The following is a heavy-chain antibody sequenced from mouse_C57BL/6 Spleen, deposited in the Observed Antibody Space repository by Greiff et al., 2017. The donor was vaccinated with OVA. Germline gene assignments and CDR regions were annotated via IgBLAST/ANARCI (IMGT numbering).Heavy chain of an antibody. CDR2: IDPSDSYT. D-gene: IGHD1-1*01. V-gene: IGHV1-69*01. Sequence: VQLQQPGAELVMPGASVKLSCKASGYTFTSYWMHWVKQRPGQGLEWIGEIDPSDSYTNYNQKFKGKSTLTVDKSSSTAYMQLSSLTSEDSAVYYCARSGTTVGYFDVWGTGTTVTVSS. CDR3: ARSGTTVGYFDV. J-gene: IGHJ1*03. CDR1: GYTFTSYW.